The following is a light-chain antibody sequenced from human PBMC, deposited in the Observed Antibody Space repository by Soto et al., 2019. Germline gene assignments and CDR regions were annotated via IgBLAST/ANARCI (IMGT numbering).Light chain of an antibody. CDR2: EVS. J-gene: IGLJ1*01. CDR1: SSDVGGYNY. Sequence: QSVLTQPASVSGSPGQSITISCTGTSSDVGGYNYVSWYQQHPGKAPKLMIYEVSNRPSGVSNRFSGSKSGNTASLTIAGLHAEDEADYYCSSYTSSIFYVFGTGTKVTVL. CDR3: SSYTSSIFYV. V-gene: IGLV2-14*01.